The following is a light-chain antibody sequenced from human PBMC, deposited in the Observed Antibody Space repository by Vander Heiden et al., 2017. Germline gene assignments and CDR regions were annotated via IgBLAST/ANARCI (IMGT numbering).Light chain of an antibody. Sequence: EIVLTQSPATLSLSPGERATLSCRASQSVSSYLAWYQQKPGQAPRLLIYDASNRATGIPARFSGSGSGTDFTLTISILDPEDFAVYYCQQRSNWPGTFGGGTKVEIK. CDR1: QSVSSY. V-gene: IGKV3-11*01. CDR3: QQRSNWPGT. CDR2: DAS. J-gene: IGKJ4*01.